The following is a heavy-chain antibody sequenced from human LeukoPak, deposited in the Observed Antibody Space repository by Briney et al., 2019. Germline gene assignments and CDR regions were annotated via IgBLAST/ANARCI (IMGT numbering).Heavy chain of an antibody. V-gene: IGHV3-9*01. Sequence: GRSLRLSCVASGLTFDDYAMQWGRQAPGKGLEWVSGISWNSGSMAYAESVRGRFTISRDNAKNSLYLQMNSLRLEDTAFYYCAASWTEVYWGQGILVTVSS. J-gene: IGHJ4*02. CDR2: ISWNSGSM. CDR1: GLTFDDYA. D-gene: IGHD1-1*01. CDR3: AASWTEVY.